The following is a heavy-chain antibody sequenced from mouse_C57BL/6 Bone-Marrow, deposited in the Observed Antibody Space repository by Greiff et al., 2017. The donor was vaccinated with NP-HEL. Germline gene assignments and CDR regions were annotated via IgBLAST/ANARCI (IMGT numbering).Heavy chain of an antibody. CDR3: AREGLLQGYFDV. V-gene: IGHV1-72*01. J-gene: IGHJ1*03. D-gene: IGHD2-3*01. Sequence: VQLQQPGAELVKPGASVKLSCKASGYTFTSYWMHWVKQRPGRGLEWIGRLDPNSGGTQYNEKFKSTATLTVDKPSSTAYMQLSSLTSEYSAVYYCAREGLLQGYFDVWGTGTTVTVSS. CDR1: GYTFTSYW. CDR2: LDPNSGGT.